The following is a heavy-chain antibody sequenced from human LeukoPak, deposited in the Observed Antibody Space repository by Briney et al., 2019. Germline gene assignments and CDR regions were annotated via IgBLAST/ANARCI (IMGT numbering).Heavy chain of an antibody. CDR2: ISGSGGST. V-gene: IGHV3-23*01. Sequence: GGSLRLSCAASGFASSSYAMSWVRQAPGKGLEWVSAISGSGGSTYYADSVKGRFTISRDNSKNTLYLHMNSLRAEDTAVYYCARDRPNYYGSDGHYYRRDGDYWGRGTLVSVSS. D-gene: IGHD3-22*01. CDR1: GFASSSYA. CDR3: ARDRPNYYGSDGHYYRRDGDY. J-gene: IGHJ4*02.